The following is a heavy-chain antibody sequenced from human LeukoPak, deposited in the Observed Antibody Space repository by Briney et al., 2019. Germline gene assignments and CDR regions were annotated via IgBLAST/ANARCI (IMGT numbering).Heavy chain of an antibody. V-gene: IGHV3-23*01. D-gene: IGHD6-13*01. CDR2: ISGSGGST. Sequence: GGSLRLSCAASGFTFSSYAMSWVRQAPGKGLEWVSAISGSGGSTYYADSVKGRFTISRDNSMNTLYLQMNSLRAEDTAVYYCSKYSSSWYVYYGMDVWGQGTTVTVSS. CDR1: GFTFSSYA. CDR3: SKYSSSWYVYYGMDV. J-gene: IGHJ6*02.